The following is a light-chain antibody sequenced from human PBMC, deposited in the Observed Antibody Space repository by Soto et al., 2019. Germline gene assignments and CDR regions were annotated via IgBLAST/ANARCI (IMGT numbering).Light chain of an antibody. Sequence: QSALTQPASVSGCPGQSITISCIGTSSDVGGYDYVSWYQQHPGKAPKLMIYEVRNRPSGVSNRFSGSKSDNTASLTISGLQAEDEADYYCSSYTSSSTPYVFGTGTKVTVL. V-gene: IGLV2-14*03. J-gene: IGLJ1*01. CDR1: SSDVGGYDY. CDR2: EVR. CDR3: SSYTSSSTPYV.